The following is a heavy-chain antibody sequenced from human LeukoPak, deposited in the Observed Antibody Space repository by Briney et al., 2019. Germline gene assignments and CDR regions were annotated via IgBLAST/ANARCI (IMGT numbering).Heavy chain of an antibody. V-gene: IGHV3-48*01. CDR2: IRGSSSTI. D-gene: IGHD6-13*01. Sequence: GGSLRLSCAASGFTFSSYSMNWVRQAPGKGLEWISYIRGSSSTIYYADSVKGRFTISRDNAKNSLYLQMNSLRAEDTAVYYCAKDSELYSSSWYDPADYWGQGTLVTVSS. CDR1: GFTFSSYS. J-gene: IGHJ4*02. CDR3: AKDSELYSSSWYDPADY.